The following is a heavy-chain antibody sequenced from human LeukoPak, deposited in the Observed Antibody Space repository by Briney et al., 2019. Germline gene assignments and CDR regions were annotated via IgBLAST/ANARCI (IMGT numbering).Heavy chain of an antibody. Sequence: GGSLRLSCAASGFTFSSYGMHWVRQAPGKGLEWVAVISYDGSNKYYADSVNGRFTISRDNSKNTLYLQMNSLRAEDTAVYYCAKDRAAAVYNFDYWGQGTLVTVSS. CDR2: ISYDGSNK. CDR1: GFTFSSYG. CDR3: AKDRAAAVYNFDY. D-gene: IGHD6-13*01. J-gene: IGHJ4*02. V-gene: IGHV3-30*18.